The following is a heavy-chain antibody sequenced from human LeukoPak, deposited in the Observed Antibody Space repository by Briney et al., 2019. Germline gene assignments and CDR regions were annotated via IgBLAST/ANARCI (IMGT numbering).Heavy chain of an antibody. V-gene: IGHV4-61*01. CDR2: IYYSGST. CDR3: ARSNTAMAPRAFDI. J-gene: IGHJ3*02. CDR1: GGSVSSGSYY. D-gene: IGHD5-18*01. Sequence: PSETLSLTCNVSGGSVSSGSYYWSWIRQPPGKGLEWIGYIYYSGSTNYNPSLKSRVTISVDTSKNQFSLKLSSVTAADTAVYYCARSNTAMAPRAFDIWGQGTMVTVSS.